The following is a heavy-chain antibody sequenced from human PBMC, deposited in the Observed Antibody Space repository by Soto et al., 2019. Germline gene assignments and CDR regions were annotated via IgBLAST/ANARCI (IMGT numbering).Heavy chain of an antibody. V-gene: IGHV4-59*01. CDR2: IYYSGST. Sequence: SETLSLTCTVSGGSISSYYWSWFRQPPGRGLEWIGSIYYSGSTYYNPSLKSRVTMTTDTSTSTAYMELRSLRSDDTAVYYCARGVGSGSYYNQYNWFDPWGQGTLVTVSS. D-gene: IGHD3-10*01. J-gene: IGHJ5*02. CDR3: ARGVGSGSYYNQYNWFDP. CDR1: GGSISSYY.